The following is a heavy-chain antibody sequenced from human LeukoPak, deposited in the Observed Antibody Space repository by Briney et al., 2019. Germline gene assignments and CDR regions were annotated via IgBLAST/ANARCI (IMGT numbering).Heavy chain of an antibody. CDR1: GITFDDSS. V-gene: IGHV3-43*02. CDR2: ISGDGGST. D-gene: IGHD6-13*01. J-gene: IGHJ4*02. CDR3: AKSNSHGSSWYYFDY. Sequence: MIPTSAATGITFDDSSMHSLRQAPSTRLHSLSPISGDGGSTYYGDSVKGRFTISRDNSKHSLDLQMNSLRTEDTALYYCAKSNSHGSSWYYFDYWGQGTLVTVSS.